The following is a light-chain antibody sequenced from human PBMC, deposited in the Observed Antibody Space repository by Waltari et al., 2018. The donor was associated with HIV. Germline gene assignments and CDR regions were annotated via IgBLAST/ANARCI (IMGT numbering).Light chain of an antibody. Sequence: QTVVTQEPSFSVSPGGPVTLTCGLSSGSASTRYHPSWYQQTPGQAQRTLIDRTNTRSSGVPDRLSGAMLRNKAALTITGAQAEDGSDYYCVLYMDRGVGVGGGTKLNVL. J-gene: IGLJ2*01. CDR3: VLYMDRGVG. CDR1: SGSASTRYH. CDR2: RTN. V-gene: IGLV8-61*01.